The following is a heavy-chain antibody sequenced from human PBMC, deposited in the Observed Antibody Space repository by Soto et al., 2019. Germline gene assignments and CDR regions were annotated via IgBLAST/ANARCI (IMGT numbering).Heavy chain of an antibody. D-gene: IGHD6-19*01. CDR3: ARSYSSGWEFDY. CDR2: ISSTGRTI. CDR1: GFTFSNYY. J-gene: IGHJ4*02. Sequence: PGGSLRLSCGASGFTFSNYYMSWIRQAPGKGLEWVSYISSTGRTIYYADSVKGRFTVSRDNAQKSLSLKLNSLRVEDTAVYYCARSYSSGWEFDYWGQGNQVTVSS. V-gene: IGHV3-11*01.